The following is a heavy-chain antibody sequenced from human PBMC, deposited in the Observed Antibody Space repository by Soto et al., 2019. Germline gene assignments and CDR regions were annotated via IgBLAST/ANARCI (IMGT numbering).Heavy chain of an antibody. CDR3: AREIRYCTNGVCHAYGMDV. J-gene: IGHJ6*02. Sequence: ASETLSLTCSVSGASISTGDSYWSWIRQPPGKGLEWIGCSHNSGSTHYNPSLRGRVTMSVDTSKNQFSLKLSSVTATDTAVYFCAREIRYCTNGVCHAYGMDVWGQGTTVTV. CDR2: SHNSGST. CDR1: GASISTGDSY. V-gene: IGHV4-30-4*01. D-gene: IGHD2-8*01.